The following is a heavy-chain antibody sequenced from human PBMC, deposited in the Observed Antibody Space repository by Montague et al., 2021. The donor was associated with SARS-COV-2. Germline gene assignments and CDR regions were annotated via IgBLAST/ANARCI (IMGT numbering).Heavy chain of an antibody. CDR1: GFSLSTSGMC. CDR3: AREYYYDSSGYYGYAFDI. V-gene: IGHV2-70*11. J-gene: IGHJ3*02. D-gene: IGHD3-22*01. CDR2: IDWDDDE. Sequence: PALVKPTQTLTLTCTFSGFSLSTSGMCVSWIRQPPGKALEWLARIDWDDDEYYSTSLKTRLTISKDTSKNQVVLTMTNMDPVDTATYYCAREYYYDSSGYYGYAFDIWGQGTMVTVSS.